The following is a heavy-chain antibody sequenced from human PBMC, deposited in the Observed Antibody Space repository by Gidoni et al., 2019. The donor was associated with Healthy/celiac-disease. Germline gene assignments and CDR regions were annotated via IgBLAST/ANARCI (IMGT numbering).Heavy chain of an antibody. CDR3: ARDQIRYSSSWNADY. Sequence: QVQLVQSGAEVKKPGASVKVSCKASGYTFTGYYMHWVRQAPGQGLEWMGRINPNSGGTNYAQKFQGRVTMTRDTSISTAYMELSRLRSDDTAVYYCARDQIRYSSSWNADYWGQGTLVTVSS. CDR2: INPNSGGT. V-gene: IGHV1-2*06. J-gene: IGHJ4*02. D-gene: IGHD6-13*01. CDR1: GYTFTGYY.